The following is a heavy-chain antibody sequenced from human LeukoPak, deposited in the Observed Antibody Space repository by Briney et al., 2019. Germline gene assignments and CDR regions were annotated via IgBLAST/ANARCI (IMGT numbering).Heavy chain of an antibody. J-gene: IGHJ4*02. CDR3: ARAPIVVVSTPSFDT. V-gene: IGHV4-39*07. Sequence: SETLSLTCTVSDGSFTSGNYYWGWIRQPAGKGLEWIATIYYSGSTIYTPSLKSRLAISRDTSSDQFSLRLTSVTAADTAVYYCARAPIVVVSTPSFDTWGQGILVTVSS. CDR2: IYYSGST. CDR1: DGSFTSGNYY. D-gene: IGHD3-22*01.